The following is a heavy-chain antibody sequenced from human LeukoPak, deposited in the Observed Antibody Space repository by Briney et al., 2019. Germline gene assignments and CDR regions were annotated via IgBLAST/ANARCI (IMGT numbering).Heavy chain of an antibody. J-gene: IGHJ4*02. Sequence: GGSLRLSCAASEFTFRGYAMSWVRQAPGRGLEWVSTISGSGSTTWYADSVKGRFTISRDNSKNTLYLQMNSLRAEDTAVYYCAKRTRGYNYGPSDYWGQGTLVTVSS. CDR2: ISGSGSTT. D-gene: IGHD5-18*01. CDR3: AKRTRGYNYGPSDY. V-gene: IGHV3-23*01. CDR1: EFTFRGYA.